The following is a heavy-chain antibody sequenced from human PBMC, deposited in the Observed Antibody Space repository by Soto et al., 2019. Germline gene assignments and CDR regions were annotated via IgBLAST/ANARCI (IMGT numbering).Heavy chain of an antibody. CDR2: IIPILGIA. CDR1: GGTFSSYT. Sequence: SVKVSCKASGGTFSSYTISWVRQAPGQGLEWMGRIIPILGIANYAQKFQGRVTITADKSTSTAYMELSSLRSEDTAVYYCAAEIYSGGKCCQFDHWGQGTLVTVSS. CDR3: AAEIYSGGKCCQFDH. J-gene: IGHJ4*02. V-gene: IGHV1-69*02. D-gene: IGHD2-21*01.